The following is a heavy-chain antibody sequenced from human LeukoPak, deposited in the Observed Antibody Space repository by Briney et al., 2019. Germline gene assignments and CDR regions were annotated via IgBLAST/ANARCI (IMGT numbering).Heavy chain of an antibody. CDR1: GFTFSNYA. Sequence: GGSLRLSCAVSGFTFSNYAMSWVRQAPGKGLEWFSVIYSGGSTYYADSVKGRFTISRDNSKNTLYLQMNSLRAEDTAVYYCARVIGWVAAYSGDGAFDIWGQGTMVTVSS. V-gene: IGHV3-66*02. J-gene: IGHJ3*02. CDR3: ARVIGWVAAYSGDGAFDI. CDR2: IYSGGST. D-gene: IGHD2-15*01.